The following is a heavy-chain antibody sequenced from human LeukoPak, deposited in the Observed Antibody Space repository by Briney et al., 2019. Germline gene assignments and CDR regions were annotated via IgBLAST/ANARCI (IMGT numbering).Heavy chain of an antibody. D-gene: IGHD6-13*01. V-gene: IGHV1-18*01. CDR2: TSAYNGNT. CDR3: ARVFSRAPGVGTAGDYFDY. CDR1: GYTFSSYG. J-gene: IGHJ4*02. Sequence: ASVKVSCKASGYTFSSYGISWVRQAPGQGLEWMGWTSAYNGNTNFAQRFQGRVAMTTDTSTSSASMELRSLTSDDTAVYYCARVFSRAPGVGTAGDYFDYWGQGTLVTVSS.